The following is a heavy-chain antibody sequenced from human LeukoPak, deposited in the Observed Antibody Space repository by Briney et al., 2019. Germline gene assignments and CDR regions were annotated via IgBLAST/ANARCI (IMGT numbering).Heavy chain of an antibody. J-gene: IGHJ4*02. CDR3: ARDWYEGGYVDY. Sequence: KPSETLSLTCAVYGGSFSGYYWSWIRQPPGKGLEWIGSIYCGGSTYYNPSLKSRVTISVDTSKNQFSLKLSSVSAADTAVYYCARDWYEGGYVDYWGQGTLVTGSS. D-gene: IGHD3/OR15-3a*01. CDR2: IYCGGST. CDR1: GGSFSGYY. V-gene: IGHV4-34*01.